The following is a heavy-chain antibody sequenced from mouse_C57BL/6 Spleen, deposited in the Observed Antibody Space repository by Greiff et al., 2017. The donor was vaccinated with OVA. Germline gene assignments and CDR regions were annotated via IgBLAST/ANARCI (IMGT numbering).Heavy chain of an antibody. CDR1: GYTFTSYW. CDR3: ATANWDEDDYAMDY. CDR2: INPSSGYT. Sequence: QVQLQQSGAELAKPGASVKLSCKASGYTFTSYWMHWVKQRPGQGLEWIGYINPSSGYTKYNQKFKDKATLTADKSSSTAYRQLSSLTYEDSAVYYCATANWDEDDYAMDYWGQGTSVTVSS. D-gene: IGHD4-1*01. J-gene: IGHJ4*01. V-gene: IGHV1-7*01.